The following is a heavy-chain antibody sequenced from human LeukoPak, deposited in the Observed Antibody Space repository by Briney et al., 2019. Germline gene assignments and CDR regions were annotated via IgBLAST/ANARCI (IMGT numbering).Heavy chain of an antibody. CDR2: IYYSGST. CDR1: GGSISSSSYY. CDR3: ARRATVTTYYYYYYGIDV. Sequence: PSETLSLTCTVSGGSISSSSYYWGWIRQPPGKGLEWIGSIYYSGSTYYNPSLKSRVTISVDTSKNQFSLKLSSVTAADTAVYYCARRATVTTYYYYYYGIDVWGQGTTVTVSS. D-gene: IGHD4-11*01. V-gene: IGHV4-39*01. J-gene: IGHJ6*02.